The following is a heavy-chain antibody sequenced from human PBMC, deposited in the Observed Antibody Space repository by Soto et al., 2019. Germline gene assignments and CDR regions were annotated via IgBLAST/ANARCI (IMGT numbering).Heavy chain of an antibody. V-gene: IGHV4-39*01. Sequence: PSETLSLTCTVSGGSISSKNFYWGWIRLSPGKGLEWIGTLYSGSTFSSLSLKNRVTISVDTSKNQVSLKLRSVAAADTAIYYCATTRGIAVGGSFDYWGQGIQVTVSS. J-gene: IGHJ4*02. CDR1: GGSISSKNFY. CDR3: ATTRGIAVGGSFDY. CDR2: LYSGST. D-gene: IGHD6-19*01.